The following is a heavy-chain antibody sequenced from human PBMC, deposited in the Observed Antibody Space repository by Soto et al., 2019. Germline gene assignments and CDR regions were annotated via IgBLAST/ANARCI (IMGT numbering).Heavy chain of an antibody. Sequence: GASVKVSCKASGGTFSSYAISWVRQAPGQGLEWMGGIIPIFGTANYAQKFQGRVTITADESTSTAYMELSSLRSEDTAVYYCARDKRNGYYDSSGYSPTAFQHWGQGTLVTVSS. CDR2: IIPIFGTA. J-gene: IGHJ1*01. CDR1: GGTFSSYA. V-gene: IGHV1-69*13. CDR3: ARDKRNGYYDSSGYSPTAFQH. D-gene: IGHD3-22*01.